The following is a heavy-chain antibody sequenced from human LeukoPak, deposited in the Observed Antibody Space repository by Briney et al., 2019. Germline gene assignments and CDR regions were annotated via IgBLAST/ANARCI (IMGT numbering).Heavy chain of an antibody. Sequence: GGALGISLADSGFPLSSYSMKWGRPAPGKGGGWGSCINSSSDYIYYADSVKGRFTISRDDAKNSLYLQMNSLRAEDTAVYYCARDKFVEGDYGDYYLVGFDYWGQGTLVTVSS. V-gene: IGHV3-21*01. CDR1: GFPLSSYS. CDR2: INSSSDYI. D-gene: IGHD4-17*01. CDR3: ARDKFVEGDYGDYYLVGFDY. J-gene: IGHJ4*02.